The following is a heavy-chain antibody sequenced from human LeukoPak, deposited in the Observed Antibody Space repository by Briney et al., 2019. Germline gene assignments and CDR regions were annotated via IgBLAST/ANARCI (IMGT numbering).Heavy chain of an antibody. J-gene: IGHJ4*02. CDR3: ARDLWFGESLGLI. D-gene: IGHD3-10*01. Sequence: PGGSLRLSCAASGFTFDDYAMHWVRQAPGKGLDWVSGISWNSGSIGYADSVKGRFTISRDNAKNSLYLPMNSLRAEDTAVYYCARDLWFGESLGLIWGQGTLVTVSS. V-gene: IGHV3-9*01. CDR2: ISWNSGSI. CDR1: GFTFDDYA.